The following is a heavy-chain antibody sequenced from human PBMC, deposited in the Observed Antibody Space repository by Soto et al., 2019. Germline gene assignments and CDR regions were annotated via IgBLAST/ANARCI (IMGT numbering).Heavy chain of an antibody. J-gene: IGHJ4*02. CDR2: ISISGGSI. Sequence: GASLRRSCAASGFTTSNYAMSWVRQAPGKGLEWGSSISISGGSIYYADSVKGRFTISRDNSKNTLYLQMNSLRAEDTALYYCAKHRGYITYALDYWSQGTMVTISS. D-gene: IGHD6-25*01. CDR3: AKHRGYITYALDY. V-gene: IGHV3-23*01. CDR1: GFTTSNYA.